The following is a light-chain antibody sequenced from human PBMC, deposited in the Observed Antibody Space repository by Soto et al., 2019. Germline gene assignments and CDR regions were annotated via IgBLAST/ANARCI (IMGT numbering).Light chain of an antibody. CDR3: CSYAGSSTHVV. V-gene: IGLV2-23*02. CDR1: SSDVGSYNL. Sequence: QSVLTQPASVSGPPGQSITISCTGTSSDVGSYNLVSWYQQHPGKAPKLMIYEVSKRPSGVSNRFSGSKSGNTASLTISGLQAEDEADYYCCSYAGSSTHVVFGGGTKLTVL. CDR2: EVS. J-gene: IGLJ2*01.